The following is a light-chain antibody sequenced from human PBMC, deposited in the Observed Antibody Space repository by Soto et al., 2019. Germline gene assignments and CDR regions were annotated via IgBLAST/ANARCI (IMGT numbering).Light chain of an antibody. CDR3: QCYYSSLSGSVV. CDR2: GNS. Sequence: QSVLTQPPSVSGAPGQRVTISCTGSSSNIGAGYDVHWYQQLPGTAPKLLINGNSNRTSGVPDRFSGSKSGTSASLPITELHAEDEADYYCQCYYSSLSGSVVFGGGTKLTVL. J-gene: IGLJ2*01. CDR1: SSNIGAGYD. V-gene: IGLV1-40*01.